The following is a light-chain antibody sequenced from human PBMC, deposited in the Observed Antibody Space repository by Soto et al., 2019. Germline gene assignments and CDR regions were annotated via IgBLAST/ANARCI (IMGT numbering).Light chain of an antibody. Sequence: EIVMTQSPATLSVSPGERATLSCRASQSVSSNLAWYKQKPGQAPRLLIYGASTRATGIPARFSGSGSGTEFTLTISSLQSEDFAVYYCQQYNNWPSWTFGQGTKV. J-gene: IGKJ1*01. CDR3: QQYNNWPSWT. CDR1: QSVSSN. CDR2: GAS. V-gene: IGKV3-15*01.